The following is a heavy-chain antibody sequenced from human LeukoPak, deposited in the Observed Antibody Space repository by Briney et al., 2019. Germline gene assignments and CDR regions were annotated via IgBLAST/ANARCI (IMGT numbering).Heavy chain of an antibody. CDR2: IYYSGST. V-gene: IGHV4-59*01. CDR1: GGSISSYY. J-gene: IGHJ4*02. D-gene: IGHD2-21*02. CDR3: AREVTPYY. Sequence: PSETLSLTCTVSGGSISSYYWSWIRQPPGKGLEWIGYIYYSGSTNYNPSLKSRVTISVDTSKNQFSPKLSSVTAADTAVYYCAREVTPYYWGQGTLVTVSS.